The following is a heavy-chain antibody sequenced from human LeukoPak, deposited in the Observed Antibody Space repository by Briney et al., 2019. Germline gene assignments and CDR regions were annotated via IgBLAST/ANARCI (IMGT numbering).Heavy chain of an antibody. J-gene: IGHJ4*02. CDR2: MNPNSGNT. CDR3: ARGGHIYDSSGYYGLGY. V-gene: IGHV1-8*01. CDR1: GYTFTSYD. Sequence: GASVKVSCKASGYTFTSYDINWVRQATGQGLEWMGWMNPNSGNTGYAQKFQGRVTMTRNTSISTAYMELSSLRSEDTAVYYCARGGHIYDSSGYYGLGYWGQGTLVTVSS. D-gene: IGHD3-22*01.